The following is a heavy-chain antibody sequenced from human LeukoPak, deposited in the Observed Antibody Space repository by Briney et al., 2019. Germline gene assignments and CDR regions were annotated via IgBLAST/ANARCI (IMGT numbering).Heavy chain of an antibody. Sequence: GGSLRLSCAASGFTFSTYSMNWVRQAPGKGLEWVSYISSSSRTIYYADSVKGRFTISKDNAKNSLYLQMNSLRAEDTAVYYCARDFRYYYGMDVWGQGTTVTVSS. V-gene: IGHV3-48*01. CDR1: GFTFSTYS. J-gene: IGHJ6*02. CDR3: ARDFRYYYGMDV. CDR2: ISSSSRTI.